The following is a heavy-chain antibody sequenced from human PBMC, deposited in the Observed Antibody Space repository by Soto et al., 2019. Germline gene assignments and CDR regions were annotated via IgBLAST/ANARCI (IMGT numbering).Heavy chain of an antibody. CDR3: ARDVGATAFVAFDI. Sequence: ASVKVSCKASGGTFSSYAISWVRQAPGQGLEWMGGIIPIFGTANYAQKFQGRVTITADESTSTAYMELSSLRSEDTAVYYCARDVGATAFVAFDIWGQGTMVTVSS. V-gene: IGHV1-69*13. CDR1: GGTFSSYA. J-gene: IGHJ3*02. CDR2: IIPIFGTA. D-gene: IGHD1-26*01.